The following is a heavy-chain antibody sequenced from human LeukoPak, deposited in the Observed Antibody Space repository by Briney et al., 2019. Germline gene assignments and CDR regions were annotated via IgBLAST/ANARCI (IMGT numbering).Heavy chain of an antibody. D-gene: IGHD1-26*01. Sequence: KASETLSLTCAVSGGSISSSNWWSWIRQPPGKGLEWIGSIYYSGSTYYNPSLKSRVTISVDTSKNQFSLKLSSVTAADTAVYYCAYYNGANSDYWGQGTLVTVSS. J-gene: IGHJ4*02. CDR1: GGSISSSNW. CDR2: IYYSGST. V-gene: IGHV4-39*01. CDR3: AYYNGANSDY.